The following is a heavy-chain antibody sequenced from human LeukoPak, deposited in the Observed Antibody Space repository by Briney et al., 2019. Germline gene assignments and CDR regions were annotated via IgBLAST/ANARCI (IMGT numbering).Heavy chain of an antibody. CDR2: IIPILGIA. V-gene: IGHV1-69*04. CDR3: ARDLGERVNYDSSGYYA. Sequence: SVKASCKASGGTFSSYAISWVRQAPGQGLEWMGRIIPILGIANYAQKFQGRVTITADKSTSTAYMELSSLRSEDTAVYYCARDLGERVNYDSSGYYAWGQGTLVTVSS. D-gene: IGHD3-22*01. J-gene: IGHJ5*02. CDR1: GGTFSSYA.